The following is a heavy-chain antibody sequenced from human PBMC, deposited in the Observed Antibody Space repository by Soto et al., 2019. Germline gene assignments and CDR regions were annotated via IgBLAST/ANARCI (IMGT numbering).Heavy chain of an antibody. CDR1: GFSLSTTGMS. Sequence: SGPTLVNPTQTLTLTCTFSGFSLSTTGMSVSWIRQPPGKALEWLARIDWDDDKYYSTSLKARLTISKDTSKNQVVLTMTNMDPVDTATYYCARTLDYYDSSGSLDYWGQGTLVTISS. CDR3: ARTLDYYDSSGSLDY. V-gene: IGHV2-70*11. CDR2: IDWDDDK. J-gene: IGHJ4*02. D-gene: IGHD3-22*01.